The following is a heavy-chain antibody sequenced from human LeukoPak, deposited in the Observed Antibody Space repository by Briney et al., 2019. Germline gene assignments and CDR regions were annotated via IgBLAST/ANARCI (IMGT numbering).Heavy chain of an antibody. CDR2: IIPIFCTA. Sequence: SVKVSCKASGGTFSSYAISWVRQAPGQGLEWMGGIIPIFCTANYAQKFQGRVTITADKSTSTAYMELSSLTSEDTAVYYCAKSHDYSNYIFEFWGQGTLVTVSS. J-gene: IGHJ4*02. D-gene: IGHD4-11*01. CDR1: GGTFSSYA. CDR3: AKSHDYSNYIFEF. V-gene: IGHV1-69*06.